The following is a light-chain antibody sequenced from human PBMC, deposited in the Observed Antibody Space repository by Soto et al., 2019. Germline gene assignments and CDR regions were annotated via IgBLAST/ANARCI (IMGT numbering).Light chain of an antibody. CDR2: AAS. CDR3: QKYNNAPWT. J-gene: IGKJ1*01. Sequence: DLQMTQSPSSLSASVGDRVTITCRASQGISNSLAWYQQKPGKVPKLLIYAASTLQSGVPSRFSGSGSGTDFTLTIGSLHPEDVATYYCQKYNNAPWTFGQGTKVEIK. CDR1: QGISNS. V-gene: IGKV1-27*01.